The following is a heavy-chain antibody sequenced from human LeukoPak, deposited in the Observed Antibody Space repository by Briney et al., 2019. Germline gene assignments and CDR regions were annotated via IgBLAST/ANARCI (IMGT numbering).Heavy chain of an antibody. Sequence: SGGSLSLSCAASGFIFDGYGMSWVRQAPGKGLEWVSGINWNGGRTDYADSVKGRFTISRDNAKNSLYLQMNSLRAEDTAVYYCARDLLPITYCGGDCYHSVYWGQGTLVTVSS. J-gene: IGHJ4*02. CDR1: GFIFDGYG. CDR2: INWNGGRT. CDR3: ARDLLPITYCGGDCYHSVY. D-gene: IGHD2-21*02. V-gene: IGHV3-20*04.